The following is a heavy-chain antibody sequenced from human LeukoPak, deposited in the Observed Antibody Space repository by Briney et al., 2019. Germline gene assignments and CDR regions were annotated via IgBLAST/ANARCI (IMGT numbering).Heavy chain of an antibody. D-gene: IGHD6-13*01. V-gene: IGHV3-7*03. J-gene: IGHJ4*02. CDR2: IRQDGDTK. CDR1: GFPSNAYW. CDR3: ARSLPYGTTWYGRSDF. Sequence: GGSLRLSCAASGFPSNAYWMTWVRQAPGKGLEWVANIRQDGDTKYYVDSVKGRFTISRDNAMNSLYLQMNSLRAEDTAIYYCARSLPYGTTWYGRSDFWGQGTLVTVSS.